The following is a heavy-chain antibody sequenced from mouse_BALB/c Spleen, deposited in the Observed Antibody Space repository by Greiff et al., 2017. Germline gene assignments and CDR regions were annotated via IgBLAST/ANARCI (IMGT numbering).Heavy chain of an antibody. J-gene: IGHJ3*01. V-gene: IGHV5-17*02. Sequence: EVKLVESGGGLVKPGGSRKLSCAASGFTFSSFGMHWVRQAPEKGLEWVAYISSGSSTIYYADTVKGRFTISRDNPKNTLFLQMTSLRSEDTAMYYCARAGGGFAYWGQGTLVTVSA. CDR3: ARAGGGFAY. D-gene: IGHD3-3*01. CDR2: ISSGSSTI. CDR1: GFTFSSFG.